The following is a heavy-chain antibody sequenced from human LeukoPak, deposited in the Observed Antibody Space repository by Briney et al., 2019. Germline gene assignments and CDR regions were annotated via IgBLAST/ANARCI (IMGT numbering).Heavy chain of an antibody. Sequence: GGSLRLSCAASGFTYSRYWMHWVRQVPGKGLVWVARIKGDESYTFYADSVKGRFTISRDNAKNTLYLQMDSLRAEDTAVYYCASQADSAYGDYNWGQGTLVTVSS. D-gene: IGHD4-17*01. V-gene: IGHV3-74*01. J-gene: IGHJ4*02. CDR1: GFTYSRYW. CDR3: ASQADSAYGDYN. CDR2: IKGDESYT.